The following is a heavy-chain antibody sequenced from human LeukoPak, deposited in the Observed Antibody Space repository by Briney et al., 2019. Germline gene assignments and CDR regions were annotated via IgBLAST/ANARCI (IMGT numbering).Heavy chain of an antibody. Sequence: PSQTLSLTCTVSGGSISSGGYYWSWIRQPPGKGLEWIGEINHSGSTNYNPSPKSRVTISVDTSKNQFSLKLSSVTAADTAVYYCARGEYDYVWGSYPFDYWGQGTLVTVSS. CDR3: ARGEYDYVWGSYPFDY. V-gene: IGHV4-30-2*01. CDR2: INHSGST. D-gene: IGHD3-16*02. CDR1: GGSISSGGYY. J-gene: IGHJ4*02.